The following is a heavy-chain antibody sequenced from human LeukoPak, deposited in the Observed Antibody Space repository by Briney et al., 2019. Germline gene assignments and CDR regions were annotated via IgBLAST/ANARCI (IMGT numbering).Heavy chain of an antibody. CDR1: GGSISSYY. Sequence: SETLSLTCTVSGGSISSYYWSWIRQAPGKGLEWIGYIYYSGSTNYNPSLKSRVTISVDTSKNQFSLKLSSVTAADTAVYYCARAHSSGWLVDYRGQGTLVTVSS. V-gene: IGHV4-59*01. CDR2: IYYSGST. CDR3: ARAHSSGWLVDY. J-gene: IGHJ4*02. D-gene: IGHD6-19*01.